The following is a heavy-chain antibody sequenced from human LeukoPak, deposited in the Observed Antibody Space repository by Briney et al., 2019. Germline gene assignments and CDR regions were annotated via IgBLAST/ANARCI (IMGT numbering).Heavy chain of an antibody. CDR1: TGYY. V-gene: IGHV1-2*02. CDR3: AREGKAGSSGWFGAFDI. CDR2: IHPNSGAS. D-gene: IGHD6-13*01. J-gene: IGHJ3*02. Sequence: ASVKVSCKTSTGYYMHWVRQALGQGLEYMGWIHPNSGASKSVPKFQGRVTMTRDTSINTDYVELSSLTSDDTAMYYCAREGKAGSSGWFGAFDIWGQGTMVIVSS.